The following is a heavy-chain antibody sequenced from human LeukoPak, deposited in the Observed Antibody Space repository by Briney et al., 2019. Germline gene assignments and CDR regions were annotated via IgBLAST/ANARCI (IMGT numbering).Heavy chain of an antibody. CDR1: GGTFSSYA. J-gene: IGHJ4*02. D-gene: IGHD2-15*01. Sequence: ASVKVSCKASGGTFSSYAISWVRQAPGQGLEWMGGIIPIFGTANYAQKFQGRVTITADESTSTAYMELRSLRSEDTAVYYCARESCSGGSCYYTRRWYWGQGTLVTV. CDR2: IIPIFGTA. V-gene: IGHV1-69*13. CDR3: ARESCSGGSCYYTRRWY.